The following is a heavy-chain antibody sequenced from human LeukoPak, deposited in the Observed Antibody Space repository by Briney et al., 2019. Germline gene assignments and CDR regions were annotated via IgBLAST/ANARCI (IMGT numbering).Heavy chain of an antibody. D-gene: IGHD6-19*01. CDR2: MNPNSGNT. V-gene: IGHV1-8*01. Sequence: ASVKVSCKASEYTFTSYEINWVRQAPGQGLEWMGWMNPNSGNTGYAQKFQGRVTMTRDTSIRTAYMELSGLRPEDTAVYYCARGTPSGWHGAVYWGQGTLVTVSS. CDR1: EYTFTSYE. J-gene: IGHJ4*02. CDR3: ARGTPSGWHGAVY.